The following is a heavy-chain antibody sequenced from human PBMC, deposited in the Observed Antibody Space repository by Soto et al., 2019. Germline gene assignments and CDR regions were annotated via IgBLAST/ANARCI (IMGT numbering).Heavy chain of an antibody. CDR3: ARGAEDSSGYYYTLFDY. CDR2: IYYSGST. Sequence: LSLTCTVSGGSISSGDYYWSWIRQPPGKGLEWIGYIYYSGSTYYNPSLKSRVTISVDTSKNQFSLKLSSVTAADTAVYYCARGAEDSSGYYYTLFDYWGQGTLVTVSS. V-gene: IGHV4-30-4*01. J-gene: IGHJ4*02. CDR1: GGSISSGDYY. D-gene: IGHD3-22*01.